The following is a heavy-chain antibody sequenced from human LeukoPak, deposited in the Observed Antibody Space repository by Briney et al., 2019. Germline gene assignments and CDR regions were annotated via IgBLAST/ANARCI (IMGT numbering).Heavy chain of an antibody. V-gene: IGHV3-74*01. J-gene: IGHJ4*02. D-gene: IGHD6-13*01. CDR1: GFTFSSYW. CDR3: ARVLSSPAYFDY. Sequence: GGSLRLSCAASGFTFSSYWMHWVRHAPGKGLVWVSRINSDGSSTSYADSVKGRFTISRDNAKNTLYLQMNSLRAEDTAVYYCARVLSSPAYFDYWGQGTLVTVSS. CDR2: INSDGSST.